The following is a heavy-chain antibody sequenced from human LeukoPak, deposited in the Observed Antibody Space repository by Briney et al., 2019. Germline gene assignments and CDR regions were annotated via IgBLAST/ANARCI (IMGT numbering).Heavy chain of an antibody. J-gene: IGHJ5*02. D-gene: IGHD6-13*01. Sequence: GEYLKISCKASGYSFPNFWIAWVRQMPGKGVEWMGIVSAGNSDTRYSPSFQGQVAFSGDKSTSSDYLQWSSLQGSDTAIYYCARHLREGQVVRRLDRWGQGTLVTVSS. V-gene: IGHV5-51*01. CDR2: VSAGNSDT. CDR3: ARHLREGQVVRRLDR. CDR1: GYSFPNFW.